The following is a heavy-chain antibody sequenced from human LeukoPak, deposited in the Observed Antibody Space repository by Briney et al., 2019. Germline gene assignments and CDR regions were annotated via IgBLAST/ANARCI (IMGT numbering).Heavy chain of an antibody. CDR2: ISSNGGST. CDR1: GFTFSTYA. Sequence: VGSLRLSCSPSGFTFSTYAMHWVRQAPGKGLEYVSAISSNGGSTSYADAVKGRFTISRDNSKNTLYLQMSSLRPEDTAVYYCVKSGGSYYYGSGSSLFYYWGQGDLVTVSS. D-gene: IGHD3-10*01. V-gene: IGHV3-64D*06. CDR3: VKSGGSYYYGSGSSLFYY. J-gene: IGHJ4*02.